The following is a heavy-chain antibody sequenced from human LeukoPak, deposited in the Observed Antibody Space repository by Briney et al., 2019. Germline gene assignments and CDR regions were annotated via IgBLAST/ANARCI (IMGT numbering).Heavy chain of an antibody. V-gene: IGHV1-69*01. CDR3: ASDRGSYELFY. Sequence: SVKVSCKASGGTFSSYAISWVRQALGQGLEWMGGIIPIFGTANYAQKFQGRVTITADESTSTAYMELSSLRSEDTAVYYCASDRGSYELFYWGQGTLVTVSS. D-gene: IGHD5-18*01. J-gene: IGHJ4*02. CDR1: GGTFSSYA. CDR2: IIPIFGTA.